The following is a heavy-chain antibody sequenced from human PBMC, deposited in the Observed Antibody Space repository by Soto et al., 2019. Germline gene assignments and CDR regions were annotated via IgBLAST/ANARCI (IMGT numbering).Heavy chain of an antibody. D-gene: IGHD1-1*01. CDR1: SESFSGFY. J-gene: IGHJ2*01. CDR3: ARGANWRVSWYFDL. V-gene: IGHV4-34*01. CDR2: INHSGST. Sequence: QVQLQQWGAGLLKPSETLSLTCAVYSESFSGFYWSWIRQPPGKGLEWIGEINHSGSTNYNPSLKSRVTISVDTSRNQFSLNLNSMTAADTAVYYCARGANWRVSWYFDLWGRGTLVTVSS.